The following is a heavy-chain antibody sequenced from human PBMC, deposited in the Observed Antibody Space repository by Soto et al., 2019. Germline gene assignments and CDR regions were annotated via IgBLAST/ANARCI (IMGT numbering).Heavy chain of an antibody. Sequence: QVQLVQSGAEVKKPGASVKVSCKASGDPFSNYDIKWVRQATGQGLEWMGWMNPNSGNTGSARKFQGRVTMTRNTSISTASMELSSLRCGDTAVYYCARGRNGMDVWGQGTTVTVSS. V-gene: IGHV1-8*01. CDR1: GDPFSNYD. CDR2: MNPNSGNT. J-gene: IGHJ6*02. CDR3: ARGRNGMDV.